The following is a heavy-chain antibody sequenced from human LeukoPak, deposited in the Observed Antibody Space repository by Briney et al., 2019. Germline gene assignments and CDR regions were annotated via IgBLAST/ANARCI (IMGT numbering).Heavy chain of an antibody. Sequence: GGSLRLSCAASGFTFSSYAMSWVRQAPGKGLEWVSVIYTGGDTYYADSVKGRFTISRDISKNTLYLQMNSLRAEDTAVYYCARDNYGKNYFDYWGQGTLVTVSS. CDR2: IYTGGDT. D-gene: IGHD3-10*01. J-gene: IGHJ4*02. CDR1: GFTFSSYA. V-gene: IGHV3-53*01. CDR3: ARDNYGKNYFDY.